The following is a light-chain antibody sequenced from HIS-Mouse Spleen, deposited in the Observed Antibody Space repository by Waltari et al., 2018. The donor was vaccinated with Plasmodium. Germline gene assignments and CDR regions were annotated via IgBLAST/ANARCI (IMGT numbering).Light chain of an antibody. Sequence: EIVLTQSPGTLSLSTGERATLSCRASQSVSSSYLALYQQKPGQAPSLLIYGASSRATGIPDRFSGSGSGTDFTLTISRLEPEDFAVYYCQQYGSSPYTFGQGTKLEIK. V-gene: IGKV3-20*01. CDR1: QSVSSSY. J-gene: IGKJ2*01. CDR3: QQYGSSPYT. CDR2: GAS.